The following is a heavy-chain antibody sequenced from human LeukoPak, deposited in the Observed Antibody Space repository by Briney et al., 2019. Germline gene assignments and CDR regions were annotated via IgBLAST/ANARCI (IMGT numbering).Heavy chain of an antibody. CDR1: GFTFSSYA. Sequence: GGSLRLSCAASGFTFSSYAMHWVRRARGKGLEWVAVISYDGSNKYYADSVKGRFTISRDNSKNTLYLQMNSLRAEDTAVYYCARGDIVVVPAAHAFDIWGQGTMVTVSS. D-gene: IGHD2-2*01. V-gene: IGHV3-30-3*01. CDR2: ISYDGSNK. J-gene: IGHJ3*02. CDR3: ARGDIVVVPAAHAFDI.